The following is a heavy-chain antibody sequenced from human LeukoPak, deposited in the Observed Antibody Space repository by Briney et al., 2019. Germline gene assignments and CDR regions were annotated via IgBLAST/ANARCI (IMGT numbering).Heavy chain of an antibody. CDR1: GFTFSSYG. D-gene: IGHD3-10*01. Sequence: PGRFLRLSCAASGFTFSSYGMHWVRQAPGKGLEWVAVIWYDGSNKYYADSVKGRFTISRDNSKNTLYLQMNSLRAEDTAVYYCARDISPMVRAFDIWGQGTMVTVSS. V-gene: IGHV3-33*01. CDR3: ARDISPMVRAFDI. J-gene: IGHJ3*02. CDR2: IWYDGSNK.